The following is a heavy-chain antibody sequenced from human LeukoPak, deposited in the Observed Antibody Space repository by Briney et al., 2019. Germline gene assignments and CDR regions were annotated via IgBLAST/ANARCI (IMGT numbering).Heavy chain of an antibody. V-gene: IGHV3-48*03. CDR2: ISSSGSTI. CDR1: GFTFSSYE. J-gene: IGHJ4*02. CDR3: ARVALRLAGNDY. Sequence: PGGSLRLSCAASGFTFSSYEMNWVRQAPGKGLEWVSYISSSGSTIYYADSVKGRFTISRDNAKNTLYLQMNSLRAEDTAVYYCARVALRLAGNDYWGQGTLVTVSS. D-gene: IGHD4-23*01.